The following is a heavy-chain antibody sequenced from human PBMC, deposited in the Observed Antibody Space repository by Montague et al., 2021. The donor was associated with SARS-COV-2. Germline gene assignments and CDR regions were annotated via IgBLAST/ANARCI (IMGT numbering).Heavy chain of an antibody. J-gene: IGHJ6*02. V-gene: IGHV4-59*01. D-gene: IGHD3-22*01. CDR3: ARGGGYYNYGLDV. CDR1: GGSISNYY. CDR2: FYYSGST. Sequence: SETLSLTCTVSGGSISNYYWSWIRQPPGRGLEWIGYFYYSGSTDYSPSLKSRVTISLDTSKNQFSLKVTSVTAADTAVYYCARGGGYYNYGLDVWGPGTTVTVSS.